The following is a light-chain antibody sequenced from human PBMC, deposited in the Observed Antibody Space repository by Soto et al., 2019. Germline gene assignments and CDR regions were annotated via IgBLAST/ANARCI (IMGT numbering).Light chain of an antibody. CDR3: QQYHDNWT. CDR2: KAS. Sequence: DIQMTQSPSTLSASVGDRVTITCRASQSIRSWLAWYQQKPGTAPKLLIYKASTLQSGVPARFSGSGSGTEFTLTISSLQPDDSATYYCQQYHDNWTFGQWTKVEIK. CDR1: QSIRSW. V-gene: IGKV1-5*03. J-gene: IGKJ1*01.